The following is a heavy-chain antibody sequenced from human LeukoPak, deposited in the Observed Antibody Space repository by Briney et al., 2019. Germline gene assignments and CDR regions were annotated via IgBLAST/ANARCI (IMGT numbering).Heavy chain of an antibody. CDR1: GYTFTSNY. CDR2: IYPRDGST. V-gene: IGHV1-46*01. D-gene: IGHD3-22*01. J-gene: IGHJ4*02. CDR3: AREDDSSGYYHSVYY. Sequence: GASVKVSCKASGYTFTSNYIHWVRQAPGQGLEWMGMIYPRDGSTSYAQKFQGRVTMTRDTSTSTVYMELGSLRSEDTAVYYCAREDDSSGYYHSVYYWGQGTLVTVSS.